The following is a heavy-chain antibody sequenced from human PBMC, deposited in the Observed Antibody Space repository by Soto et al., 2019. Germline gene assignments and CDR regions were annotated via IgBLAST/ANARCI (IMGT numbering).Heavy chain of an antibody. CDR3: ARAPASPSGSYDGGSF. V-gene: IGHV4-34*01. J-gene: IGHJ4*02. CDR1: GGSFSGYY. Sequence: QVQLQQWGAGLLKPSETLSLTCAVYGGSFSGYYWCWIRQPPGKGLVWIGEINHSGSTNYNPSLKSRVTISVDTSKNQFSLKLSSVTAADTAVYYCARAPASPSGSYDGGSFWGQGTLVTVSS. CDR2: INHSGST. D-gene: IGHD1-26*01.